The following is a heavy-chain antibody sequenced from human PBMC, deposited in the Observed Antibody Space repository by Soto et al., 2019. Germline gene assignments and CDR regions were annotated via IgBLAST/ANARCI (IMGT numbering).Heavy chain of an antibody. J-gene: IGHJ4*02. Sequence: TLSLTCTVSGDSLSSGGHYWSWIRQHPGKGLEWIGHIYDSVNTYYSPSLRSRVTISADMSKNQFSLNLRSVTAAATAVYYCARVDHRRYFAILTDDWAQGTLVTVLL. CDR3: ARVDHRRYFAILTDD. V-gene: IGHV4-31*03. CDR1: GDSLSSGGHY. CDR2: IYDSVNT. D-gene: IGHD3-9*01.